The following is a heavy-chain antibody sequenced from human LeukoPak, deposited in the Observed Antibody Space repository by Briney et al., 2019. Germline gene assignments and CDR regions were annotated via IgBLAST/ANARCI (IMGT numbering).Heavy chain of an antibody. CDR1: GFTFSSYG. D-gene: IGHD1-26*01. CDR2: ISYDGSNK. CDR3: AKGRELLPFDY. J-gene: IGHJ4*02. V-gene: IGHV3-30*18. Sequence: SGGSLRLSCEASGFTFSSYGMHWVRQAPGKGLEWVAVISYDGSNKYYADSVKGRFTISRDNSKNTLYLQMNSLRAEDTAVYYCAKGRELLPFDYWGQGTLVTVSS.